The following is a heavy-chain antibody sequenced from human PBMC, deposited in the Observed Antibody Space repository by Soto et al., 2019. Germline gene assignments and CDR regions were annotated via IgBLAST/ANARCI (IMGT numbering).Heavy chain of an antibody. CDR3: ARDMTRAKYYDFWSGYYPFFDY. CDR1: GYTFTSYG. CDR2: ISAYNGNT. Sequence: ASVKVSCKASGYTFTSYGISWVRQAPGQGLEWMGWISAYNGNTSYARKLQGRVTMTTDTSTSTAYMELRSLRSDDTAVYYCARDMTRAKYYDFWSGYYPFFDYWGQGTLVTVSS. D-gene: IGHD3-3*01. J-gene: IGHJ4*02. V-gene: IGHV1-18*01.